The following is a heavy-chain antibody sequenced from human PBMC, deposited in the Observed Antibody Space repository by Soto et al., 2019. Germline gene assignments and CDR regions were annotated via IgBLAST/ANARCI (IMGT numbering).Heavy chain of an antibody. J-gene: IGHJ4*02. CDR3: ARSLLDSYYFDY. D-gene: IGHD1-1*01. Sequence: ASLKVSCKASGYTFTVYYMHWVRQAPGQGLEWMGWINPNSGGTNYAQKFQGRVTMTRDTSISTAYMELSRLRSDDTAVYYCARSLLDSYYFDYWGQGTLVTVYS. V-gene: IGHV1-2*02. CDR2: INPNSGGT. CDR1: GYTFTVYY.